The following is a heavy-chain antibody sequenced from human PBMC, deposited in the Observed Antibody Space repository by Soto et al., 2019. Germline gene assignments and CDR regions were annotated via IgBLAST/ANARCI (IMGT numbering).Heavy chain of an antibody. CDR1: GDSVSSNSAA. CDR3: ARVLGDSSNGNWFDP. V-gene: IGHV6-1*01. J-gene: IGHJ5*02. Sequence: SQTLSLTCAISGDSVSSNSAAWNWLRQSPSRGLEWLGRTYYRSKWYNDYAVSVKRRITINPDTSKNQFSMQLNSVTHEDTAVYYCARVLGDSSNGNWFDPWGQGTMVFVSS. CDR2: TYYRSKWYN. D-gene: IGHD6-19*01.